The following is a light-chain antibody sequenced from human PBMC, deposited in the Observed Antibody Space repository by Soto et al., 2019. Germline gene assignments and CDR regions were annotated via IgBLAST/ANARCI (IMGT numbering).Light chain of an antibody. V-gene: IGKV3-20*01. CDR3: QQYGSSRT. CDR1: QSVSSSY. J-gene: IGKJ1*01. CDR2: GAS. Sequence: IVLTQSPGTLSLSPWEGATLSCRASQSVSSSYLAWYQQKPGQAPRLLIYGASSRATGIPDRFSGSGSGTNFTLTISRLEPEDFAVYYCQQYGSSRTFGQGTKVDI.